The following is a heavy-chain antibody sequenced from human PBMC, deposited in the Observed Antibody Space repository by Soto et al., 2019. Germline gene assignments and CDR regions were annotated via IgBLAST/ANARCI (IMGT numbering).Heavy chain of an antibody. CDR1: VCSISSGGYY. CDR3: ARNVDTAMGSFDN. D-gene: IGHD5-18*01. CDR2: IYYSGIT. V-gene: IGHV4-61*08. J-gene: IGHJ4*02. Sequence: ETLSLTFTVSVCSISSGGYYCICILQNPGKGLEWIGYIYYSGITKYNPSLKSRVTISVDTSKNQFSLKLSSVTAADTAVYYCARNVDTAMGSFDNWGQGILVTVSS.